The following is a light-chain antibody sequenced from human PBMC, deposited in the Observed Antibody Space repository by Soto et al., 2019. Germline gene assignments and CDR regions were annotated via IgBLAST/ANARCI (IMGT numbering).Light chain of an antibody. Sequence: QSALTQPASVSGSPGQSITVSCTGDRSDVGSYDYVSWYQQYPGKAPKLLIYEVTNRPPGVSDRFSGSKSEKTASLTISGLQVWDVADYYCSSYSSRRTRFVFGTGTKLTVL. CDR1: RSDVGSYDY. J-gene: IGLJ1*01. CDR2: EVT. CDR3: SSYSSRRTRFV. V-gene: IGLV2-14*01.